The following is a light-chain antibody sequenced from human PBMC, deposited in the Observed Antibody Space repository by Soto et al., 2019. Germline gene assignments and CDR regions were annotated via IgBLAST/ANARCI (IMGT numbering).Light chain of an antibody. Sequence: QSALTQPASVSGSPGQSITFSCTGTSSDIGAYNYVSWYQHHPGKAPKLLIHDVTDRPSGVSDRFSGSKSGTTASLTISGLQAEDEADYFCSSYTTINTVVVFGGGTKLTVL. J-gene: IGLJ3*02. CDR3: SSYTTINTVVV. CDR2: DVT. CDR1: SSDIGAYNY. V-gene: IGLV2-14*03.